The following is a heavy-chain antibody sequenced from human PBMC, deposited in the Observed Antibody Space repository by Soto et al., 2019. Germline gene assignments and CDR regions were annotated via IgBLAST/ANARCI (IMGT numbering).Heavy chain of an antibody. Sequence: GGSLRLSCTASGFTFSTSAMSWVRQAPGKGLEWVSDISGSGDNTYYADSVRGRFTISRDNSKNTLYLQMNGLRAEDTAIYFCAKNGYCTSINCYHAFDMWGQGTMVTVSS. J-gene: IGHJ3*02. V-gene: IGHV3-23*01. CDR3: AKNGYCTSINCYHAFDM. D-gene: IGHD2-2*03. CDR2: ISGSGDNT. CDR1: GFTFSTSA.